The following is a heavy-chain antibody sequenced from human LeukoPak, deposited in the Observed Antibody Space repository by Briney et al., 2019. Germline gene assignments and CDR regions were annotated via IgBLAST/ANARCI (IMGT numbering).Heavy chain of an antibody. Sequence: GGSLRLSCAASGFPFSSYWMHWVRQAPGKGLLWVSRIYNDGSRTTYADSVKGRFTISGDKAKNTLFLQMNSLTAEDTAVYYCARSGAGGAFDMWGRGTMVTVSS. CDR3: ARSGAGGAFDM. CDR2: IYNDGSRT. V-gene: IGHV3-74*01. D-gene: IGHD3-10*01. J-gene: IGHJ3*02. CDR1: GFPFSSYW.